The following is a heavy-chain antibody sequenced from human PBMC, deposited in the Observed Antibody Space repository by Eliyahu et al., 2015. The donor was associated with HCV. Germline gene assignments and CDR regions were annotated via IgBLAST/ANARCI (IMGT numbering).Heavy chain of an antibody. CDR2: IGTAGDT. V-gene: IGHV3-13*01. Sequence: AASGFTFSSYDMHWVRQATGKGLEWVSAIGTAGDTYYPGSVKARFTISRENAKNSLYLQMNSLRAGDTAVYYCARGVGGTFDPWGQGTLVTVSS. CDR1: GFTFSSYD. D-gene: IGHD1-7*01. J-gene: IGHJ5*02. CDR3: ARGVGGTFDP.